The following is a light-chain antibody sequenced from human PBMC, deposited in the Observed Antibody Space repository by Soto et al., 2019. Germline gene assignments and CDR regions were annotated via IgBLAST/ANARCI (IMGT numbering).Light chain of an antibody. CDR2: SNS. CDR1: SSNIGSNS. J-gene: IGLJ3*02. V-gene: IGLV1-44*01. CDR3: AAWDNSLNLNWV. Sequence: QSVLTQPPSASGTPGQRVTISCSGSSSNIGSNSVNWYQQLPGTAPKLLIYSNSQRPSGVPDRFSGSKSGTSAALAISGLQSEDEADYYCAAWDNSLNLNWVFGGGTKLTVL.